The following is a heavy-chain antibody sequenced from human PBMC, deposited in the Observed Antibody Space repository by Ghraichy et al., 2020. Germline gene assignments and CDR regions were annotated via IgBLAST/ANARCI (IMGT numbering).Heavy chain of an antibody. CDR3: ARGKGIVVVRHYYGMDV. Sequence: SVKVSCKASGGTFSSYAISWVRQAPGQGLEWMGGIIPIFGIANYAQKFQGRVTITADKSTSTAYMELSSLRSEDTAVYYCARGKGIVVVRHYYGMDVWGQGTTVTVSS. D-gene: IGHD2-2*01. J-gene: IGHJ6*02. V-gene: IGHV1-69*10. CDR2: IIPIFGIA. CDR1: GGTFSSYA.